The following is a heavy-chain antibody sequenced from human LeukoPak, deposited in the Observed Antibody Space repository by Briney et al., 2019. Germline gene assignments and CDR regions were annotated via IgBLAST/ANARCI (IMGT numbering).Heavy chain of an antibody. CDR2: IRGTDGYT. CDR3: AKGRLDPNLVLDS. J-gene: IGHJ4*02. CDR1: GGSISSYY. D-gene: IGHD5-12*01. Sequence: ETLSLTCTVSGGSISSYYWSWIRQAPGKGLEWFSTIRGTDGYTYYADSVKGRFTISRDNSKNTLFLQMNSLRAEDTALYYCAKGRLDPNLVLDSWGQGTLVTVSS. V-gene: IGHV3-23*01.